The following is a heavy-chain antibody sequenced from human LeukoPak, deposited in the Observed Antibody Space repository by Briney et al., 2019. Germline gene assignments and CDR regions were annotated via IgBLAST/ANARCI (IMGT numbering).Heavy chain of an antibody. Sequence: ASVKVSCKASGYTFTSYGISWVRQAPGQGLEWMGWISAYNGNTNYAQELQGRVTMTTDTSTSTAYMELRSLRSDDPAVYYCARDPYDILTGYYIGVDYWGQGTLVTVSS. D-gene: IGHD3-9*01. CDR1: GYTFTSYG. CDR3: ARDPYDILTGYYIGVDY. CDR2: ISAYNGNT. J-gene: IGHJ4*02. V-gene: IGHV1-18*01.